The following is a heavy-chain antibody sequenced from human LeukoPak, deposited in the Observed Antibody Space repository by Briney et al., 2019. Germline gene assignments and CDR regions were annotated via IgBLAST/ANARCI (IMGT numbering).Heavy chain of an antibody. Sequence: ASETLSLTCAVYGGSFSGYYWSWIRQPPGKGLEWIGEINHSGSTNYNPSLKSRVTISVDTSKNQFSLKLSSVTAADTAVYYCAGHHPRNAVDFWGQGTLVTVSS. J-gene: IGHJ4*02. CDR1: GGSFSGYY. CDR2: INHSGST. D-gene: IGHD2-8*01. CDR3: AGHHPRNAVDF. V-gene: IGHV4-34*01.